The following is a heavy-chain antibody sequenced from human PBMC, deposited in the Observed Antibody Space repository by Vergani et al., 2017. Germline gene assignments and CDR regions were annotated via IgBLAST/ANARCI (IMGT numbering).Heavy chain of an antibody. CDR3: ARGGPPGSSRGALFDY. J-gene: IGHJ4*02. CDR1: GYTFTSYG. V-gene: IGHV1-69*13. CDR2: IIPIFGTA. Sequence: QVQLVQSGAEVKKPGASVKVSCKASGYTFTSYGISWVRQAPGQGLEWMGWIIPIFGTANYAQKFQGRVTITADESTSTAYMELSSLRSEDTAVYYCARGGPPGSSRGALFDYWGQGTLVTVSS. D-gene: IGHD6-6*01.